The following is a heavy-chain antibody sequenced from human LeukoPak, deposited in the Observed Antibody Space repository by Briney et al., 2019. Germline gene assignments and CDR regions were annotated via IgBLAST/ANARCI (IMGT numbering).Heavy chain of an antibody. D-gene: IGHD2-15*01. J-gene: IGHJ3*02. Sequence: ASVKVSCKASGYTFTDYYMHWVRQAPGHGLEWMGWIIPNSGGTDSAQKFQGRVTMTRDTSISTAYMELSRLRSDDTAVYYCAREGRGWAFDIWGQGTMVTVSS. CDR1: GYTFTDYY. CDR2: IIPNSGGT. CDR3: AREGRGWAFDI. V-gene: IGHV1-2*02.